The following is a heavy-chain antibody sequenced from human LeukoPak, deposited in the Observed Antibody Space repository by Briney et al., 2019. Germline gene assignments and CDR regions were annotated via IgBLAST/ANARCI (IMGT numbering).Heavy chain of an antibody. D-gene: IGHD1-1*01. J-gene: IGHJ4*02. CDR2: IRSSGTTT. Sequence: GGSLRLSCAASGFTFSTYSMNWVRQAPGKGLEWVSYIRSSGTTTYYADSVEGRFTISRDNGKNSLYLQMNSLRAEDTGVYYCTRDYNWNPDYWGQGTLVTVSS. CDR3: TRDYNWNPDY. V-gene: IGHV3-48*01. CDR1: GFTFSTYS.